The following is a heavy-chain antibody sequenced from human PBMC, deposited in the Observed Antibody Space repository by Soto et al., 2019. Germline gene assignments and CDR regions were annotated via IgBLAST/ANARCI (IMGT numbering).Heavy chain of an antibody. CDR3: ARSRYSASSGYRALDAFDI. V-gene: IGHV4-34*01. J-gene: IGHJ3*02. D-gene: IGHD3-22*01. CDR2: INHSGRT. Sequence: QVHLQQWGAGLLKPSETLSLTCAVFGGSFSGYYWNWIRQPPGKGLEWIGEINHSGRTNYYWSLTGRVTISVDTXRNXFXQKLNSVTAADTSVYYCARSRYSASSGYRALDAFDIWGQGTMVTVSS. CDR1: GGSFSGYY.